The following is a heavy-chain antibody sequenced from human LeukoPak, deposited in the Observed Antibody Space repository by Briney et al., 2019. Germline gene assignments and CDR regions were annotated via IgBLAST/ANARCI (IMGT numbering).Heavy chain of an antibody. CDR3: ARSRTTFDWILSYFDY. D-gene: IGHD3-9*01. Sequence: PGGSLRLSCAASGFTFSDYYMSWIRQAPGKGLEWVSYISSSGSTIYYADSVKGRFTISRDNAKNSLYLQMDSLRAEDTAVYYCARSRTTFDWILSYFDYWGQGTLVTVSS. V-gene: IGHV3-11*01. CDR1: GFTFSDYY. CDR2: ISSSGSTI. J-gene: IGHJ4*02.